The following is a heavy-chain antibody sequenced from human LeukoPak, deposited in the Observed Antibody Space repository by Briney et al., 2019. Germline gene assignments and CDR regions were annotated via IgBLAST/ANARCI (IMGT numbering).Heavy chain of an antibody. D-gene: IGHD2-2*01. CDR3: AREGYCSSTSCYLVYYYYYGMDV. CDR1: GFTFSSYE. CDR2: ISSSGSTI. J-gene: IGHJ6*02. V-gene: IGHV3-48*03. Sequence: PGGSLRLSCAASGFTFSSYEMNWVRQAPGKGLEWVSYISSSGSTIYYADSVKGRFTISRDNAKNSLYLQMNSLRAEDTAVYYCAREGYCSSTSCYLVYYYYYGMDVWGQGTTVTVSS.